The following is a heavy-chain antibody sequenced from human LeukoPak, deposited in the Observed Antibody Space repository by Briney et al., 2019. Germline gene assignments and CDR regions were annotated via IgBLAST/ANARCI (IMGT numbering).Heavy chain of an antibody. CDR1: GFTVSSNY. CDR3: AREYMDYYYYGMDV. V-gene: IGHV3-53*01. Sequence: GGSLRLSCAASGFTVSSNYMSWVRQAPGKGLEWVSVIYSGGSTYYADSVKGRFTISRDNSKNTLYLQMNSLRAKDTAVYYCAREYMDYYYYGMDVWGQGTTVTVSS. D-gene: IGHD3-10*01. CDR2: IYSGGST. J-gene: IGHJ6*02.